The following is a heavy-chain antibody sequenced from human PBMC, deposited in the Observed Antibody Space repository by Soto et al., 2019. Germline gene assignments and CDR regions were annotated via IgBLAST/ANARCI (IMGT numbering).Heavy chain of an antibody. V-gene: IGHV3-33*01. CDR3: ARDSDRGWYRGGAFDI. CDR2: IWYDGSNK. J-gene: IGHJ3*02. D-gene: IGHD6-19*01. Sequence: HPGGSLRLSCAASGFTFSSYGMHWVPQAPGKGLEWVAVIWYDGSNKYYADSVKGRFTISRDNSKNTLYLQMNSLRAEDTAVYYCARDSDRGWYRGGAFDIWGQGTMVTV. CDR1: GFTFSSYG.